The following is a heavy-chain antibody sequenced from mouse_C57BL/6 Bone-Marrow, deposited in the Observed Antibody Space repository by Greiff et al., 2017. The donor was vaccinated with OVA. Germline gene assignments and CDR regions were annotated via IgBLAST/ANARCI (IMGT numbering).Heavy chain of an antibody. Sequence: EVQRVESGGDLVKPGGSLKLSCAASGFTFSSYGMSWVRQTPDKRLEWVATISSGGSYTYYPDSVKGRFTISRDNAKNTLYLQMSSLKSEDTAIYYCARTYYYGSPFAYWGQGTLVTVSA. J-gene: IGHJ3*01. V-gene: IGHV5-6*01. CDR2: ISSGGSYT. CDR1: GFTFSSYG. D-gene: IGHD1-1*01. CDR3: ARTYYYGSPFAY.